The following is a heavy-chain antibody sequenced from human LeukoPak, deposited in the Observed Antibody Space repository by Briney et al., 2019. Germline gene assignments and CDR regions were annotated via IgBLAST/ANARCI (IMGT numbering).Heavy chain of an antibody. CDR3: ARGQGRDGYNGILEY. CDR1: GGSFSGYY. Sequence: SETLSLTCAVYGGSFSGYYWTGIRQPPGKGLEWIGEINPSGSTNYNPSLKSRVTISVDTSKNQFSLKLSSVTAADTAVFYCARGQGRDGYNGILEYWGQGALVTVSS. D-gene: IGHD5-24*01. J-gene: IGHJ4*02. V-gene: IGHV4-34*01. CDR2: INPSGST.